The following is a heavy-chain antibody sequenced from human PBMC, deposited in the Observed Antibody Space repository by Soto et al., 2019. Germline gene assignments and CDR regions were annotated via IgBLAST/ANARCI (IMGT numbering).Heavy chain of an antibody. CDR2: IDPSDSYT. CDR3: ARRGYSSGWYREYYYYYGMDV. V-gene: IGHV5-10-1*01. D-gene: IGHD6-19*01. Sequence: GESLKISCKGSGYSFTSYWISWVRQMPGKGLEWMGRIDPSDSYTNYSPSFQGHVTISADKSISTAYLQWNSLKASDTAMYYCARRGYSSGWYREYYYYYGMDVWGQGTTVTVSS. CDR1: GYSFTSYW. J-gene: IGHJ6*02.